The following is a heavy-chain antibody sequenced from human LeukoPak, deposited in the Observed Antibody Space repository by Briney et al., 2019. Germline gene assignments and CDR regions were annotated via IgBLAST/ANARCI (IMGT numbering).Heavy chain of an antibody. CDR1: GFTFSSYA. D-gene: IGHD3-9*01. CDR3: AKEKGKANYDILTGYYPLDY. V-gene: IGHV3-30-3*01. Sequence: GGSLRLSCAASGFTFSSYAMHWVRQAPGKGLEWVAVISYDGSNKYYADSVKGRFTISRDNSKNTLYLQMNSLRAEDTAVYYCAKEKGKANYDILTGYYPLDYWGQGTLVTVSS. CDR2: ISYDGSNK. J-gene: IGHJ4*02.